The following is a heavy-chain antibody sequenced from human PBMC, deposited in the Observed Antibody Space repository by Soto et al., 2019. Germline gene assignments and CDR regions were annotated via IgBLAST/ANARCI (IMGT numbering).Heavy chain of an antibody. Sequence: GGSLRLSCAASGFTFSDYYMSWIRQAPGKGLEWVSYISSSGSTIYYADSVKGRFTISRDNAKNSLYLQMNSLRAEDTAVYYCGTYYVAGVYYYGMDVWGQGTTVTVSS. J-gene: IGHJ6*02. V-gene: IGHV3-11*01. CDR2: ISSSGSTI. CDR3: GTYYVAGVYYYGMDV. D-gene: IGHD3-10*02. CDR1: GFTFSDYY.